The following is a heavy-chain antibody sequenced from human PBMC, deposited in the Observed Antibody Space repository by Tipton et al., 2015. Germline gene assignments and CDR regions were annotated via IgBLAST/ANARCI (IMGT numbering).Heavy chain of an antibody. J-gene: IGHJ4*02. V-gene: IGHV4-4*09. D-gene: IGHD4-23*01. CDR2: IYNSGST. CDR3: ARARGRHGGLFDS. CDR1: DGSISDDY. Sequence: PSLTCTVSDGSISDDYWNWIRQPPGKGLEWIGYIYNSGSTNYNPSLKSRVTISVDTSKTQFSLKMSSVTASDTAVYYCARARGRHGGLFDSWGQGILVTVSP.